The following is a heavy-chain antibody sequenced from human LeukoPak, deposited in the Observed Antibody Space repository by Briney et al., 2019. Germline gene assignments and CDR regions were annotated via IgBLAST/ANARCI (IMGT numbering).Heavy chain of an antibody. Sequence: ASVKVSCKASGGTFSSYAISWVRQAPGQGLEWMGGIIPIFGTANYAQKFQGRVTITTDESTSTAYMELSSLRAEDTAVYYCAGQLVQGWFDPWGPGTLVTVSS. CDR1: GGTFSSYA. D-gene: IGHD6-6*01. V-gene: IGHV1-69*05. CDR3: AGQLVQGWFDP. CDR2: IIPIFGTA. J-gene: IGHJ5*02.